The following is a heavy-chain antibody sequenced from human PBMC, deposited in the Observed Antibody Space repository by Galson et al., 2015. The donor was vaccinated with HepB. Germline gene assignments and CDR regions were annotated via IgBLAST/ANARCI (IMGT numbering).Heavy chain of an antibody. CDR1: GGSISSYY. V-gene: IGHV4-59*01. CDR3: ARDNSGSYWGGWFDP. D-gene: IGHD1-26*01. CDR2: IYYSGST. J-gene: IGHJ5*02. Sequence: ETLSLTCTVSGGSISSYYWSWIRQPPGKGLEWIGHIYYSGSTNYNPSLMSRVSISVDTSKNQFSLKLSSVTAADTAVYYCARDNSGSYWGGWFDPWGQGTLVTVSS.